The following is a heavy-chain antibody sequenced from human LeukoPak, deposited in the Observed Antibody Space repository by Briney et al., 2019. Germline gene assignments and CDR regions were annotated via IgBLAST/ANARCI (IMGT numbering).Heavy chain of an antibody. D-gene: IGHD1-26*01. Sequence: GGSLRLSCAASGFTFSSYSMNWVRQAPGKGLEWVSSISSSSSYIYYADSVKGRFPISRDNAKNSLYLQMNSLRAEDTAVYYCAREKGGATGYWGQGTLVTVSS. V-gene: IGHV3-21*01. CDR1: GFTFSSYS. CDR3: AREKGGATGY. J-gene: IGHJ4*02. CDR2: ISSSSSYI.